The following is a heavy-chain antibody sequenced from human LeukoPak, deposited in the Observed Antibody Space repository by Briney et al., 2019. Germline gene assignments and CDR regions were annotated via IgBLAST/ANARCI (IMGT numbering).Heavy chain of an antibody. V-gene: IGHV4-34*01. J-gene: IGHJ4*02. CDR2: MYYSGTT. CDR1: GGSFSGYY. Sequence: PSETLSLTCAVYGGSFSGYYWGWIRQPPGKGLEWIGSMYYSGTTYYNPSLRSRVTISVGTSKNQFSLKLSSVTAADTAVYYCASHGPSGSYFAFDYWGQGTLVTVSS. D-gene: IGHD3-10*01. CDR3: ASHGPSGSYFAFDY.